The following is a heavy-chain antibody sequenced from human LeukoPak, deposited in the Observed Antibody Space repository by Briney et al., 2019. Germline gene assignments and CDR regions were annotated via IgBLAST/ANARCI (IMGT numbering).Heavy chain of an antibody. Sequence: SETLSLTCTVSGGSIRSYYWSWIRQPAGKGLEWIGRIYTSGSTNYNPSLKSRVTMSVDTSKNQFSPKLSSVTAADTAVYYCARVPSYSSSSWFDPWGQGTLVTVSS. V-gene: IGHV4-4*07. J-gene: IGHJ5*02. CDR1: GGSIRSYY. CDR2: IYTSGST. D-gene: IGHD6-6*01. CDR3: ARVPSYSSSSWFDP.